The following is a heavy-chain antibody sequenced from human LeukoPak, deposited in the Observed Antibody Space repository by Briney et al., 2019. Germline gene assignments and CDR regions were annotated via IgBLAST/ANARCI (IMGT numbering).Heavy chain of an antibody. CDR2: ISGRDDST. CDR1: GFTFDSYP. CDR3: SKQVDFDPADAFDV. Sequence: GVSLRLSCAASGFTFDSYPMGWVRQAPGKGLEGGSAISGRDDSTYYADSVKGLFTTSRDKSKNTLYLQMNSLRAEDTAVYYCSKQVDFDPADAFDVWGQGTLVTVSS. J-gene: IGHJ3*01. V-gene: IGHV3-23*01. D-gene: IGHD3-9*01.